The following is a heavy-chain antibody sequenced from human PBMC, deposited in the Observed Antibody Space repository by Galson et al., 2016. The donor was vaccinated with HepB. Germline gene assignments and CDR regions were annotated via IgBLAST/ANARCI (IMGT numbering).Heavy chain of an antibody. CDR2: INANSGGT. CDR1: GYDFFGFY. V-gene: IGHV1-2*02. D-gene: IGHD3-10*01. CDR3: AREGRNPVGSRGNWFDA. Sequence: VKVSCKASGYDFFGFYIHWVRQAPGQGLEWMGCINANSGGTYYAQKFQGTVTMSRDTSLNTAHMELTRLTSDDAAVYYCAREGRNPVGSRGNWFDAWGQGTLVTVSS. J-gene: IGHJ5*02.